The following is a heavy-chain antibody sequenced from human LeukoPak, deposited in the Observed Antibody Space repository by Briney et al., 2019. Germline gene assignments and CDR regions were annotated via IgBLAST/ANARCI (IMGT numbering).Heavy chain of an antibody. V-gene: IGHV3-9*01. CDR2: ISWNSAGI. CDR1: GFTFDDYA. J-gene: IGHJ4*02. D-gene: IGHD6-13*01. Sequence: GGSLRLSFAASGFTFDDYAMPWFRQAPGKGLEWVSVISWNSAGIGYADSVEGRFTISRDNAKNSLYLQMNSLRAEDTALYYCAKDYSSSWYAGHFDYWGQGTLVTVSS. CDR3: AKDYSSSWYAGHFDY.